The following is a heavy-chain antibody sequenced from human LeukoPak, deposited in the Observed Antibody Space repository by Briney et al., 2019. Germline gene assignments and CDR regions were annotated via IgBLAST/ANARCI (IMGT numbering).Heavy chain of an antibody. CDR1: GGSFRGYY. CDR2: INHSGST. V-gene: IGHV4-34*01. CDR3: ARRVWFGESSHWSFDL. Sequence: SSETLSLTCAVYGGSFRGYYWSWIRQPPGKGLEWIGEINHSGSTSYNPSLKSRVTISINTSKNQFSLKLSSVTAADTAVFYCARRVWFGESSHWSFDLWGRGTLVTVSS. D-gene: IGHD3-10*01. J-gene: IGHJ2*01.